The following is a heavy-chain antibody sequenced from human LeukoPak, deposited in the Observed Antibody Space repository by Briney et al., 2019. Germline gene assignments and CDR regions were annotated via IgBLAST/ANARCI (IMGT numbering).Heavy chain of an antibody. CDR3: ATYNKDGYNFAFRQ. J-gene: IGHJ1*01. D-gene: IGHD5-24*01. V-gene: IGHV4-31*03. Sequence: SETLSLTCTVSGGSISSGGYYWSWIRQHPGQGLEWIGYIYYSGSTSYSPSLKSRVTILQDTSKNQFSLKLSSVTAADTAVYYCATYNKDGYNFAFRQWGKGTLVTVSS. CDR1: GGSISSGGYY. CDR2: IYYSGST.